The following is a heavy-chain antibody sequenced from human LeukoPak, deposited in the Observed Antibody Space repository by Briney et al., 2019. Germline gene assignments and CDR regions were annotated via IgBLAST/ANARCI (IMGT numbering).Heavy chain of an antibody. CDR3: ARNGLESEWFADI. V-gene: IGHV1-69*10. D-gene: IGHD3-3*01. CDR1: GGTFSSYA. J-gene: IGHJ3*02. CDR2: IIPILGIA. Sequence: ASVTVSCTASGGTFSSYAISWVRQAPGQGLEWMGRIIPILGIANYAQKFQGRVTITADKSTSTAYMELSSLRSEDTAVYYCARNGLESEWFADIWGQGTMVTVSS.